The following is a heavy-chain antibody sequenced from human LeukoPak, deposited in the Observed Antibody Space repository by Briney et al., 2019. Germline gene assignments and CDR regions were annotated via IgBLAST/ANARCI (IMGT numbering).Heavy chain of an antibody. D-gene: IGHD5-18*01. J-gene: IGHJ4*02. V-gene: IGHV3-23*01. Sequence: GGSLRLSCSASGFTFSSAMSWVRQAPGKGVEWVSTISGSGTSAYYSDSVKGRFDISRDNSKNTLFLQMNSLRAEDTAVYYCAKILRGYNYGGFDFWGPGTLVTVSS. CDR1: GFTFSSA. CDR3: AKILRGYNYGGFDF. CDR2: ISGSGTSA.